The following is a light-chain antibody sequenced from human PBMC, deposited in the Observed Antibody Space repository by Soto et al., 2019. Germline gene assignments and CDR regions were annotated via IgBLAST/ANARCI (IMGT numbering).Light chain of an antibody. CDR2: QDT. Sequence: SYELTQPPSVSVSPGQTASITCFGDELGDKYAFWYQQKPGQSPVLVISQDTERPSGIPERFSGSNSGNTATLTISGTQAMDEADYYCQAWDTSTVVFGGGTQLTVL. J-gene: IGLJ2*01. V-gene: IGLV3-1*01. CDR1: ELGDKY. CDR3: QAWDTSTVV.